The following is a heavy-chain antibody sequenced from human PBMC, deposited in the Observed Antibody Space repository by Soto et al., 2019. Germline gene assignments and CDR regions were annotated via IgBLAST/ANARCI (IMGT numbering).Heavy chain of an antibody. D-gene: IGHD6-19*01. CDR1: AGSFSHYY. J-gene: IGHJ3*02. CDR2: IKHSGSG. V-gene: IGHV4-34*01. Sequence: KTSETLSLTCAVYAGSFSHYYWNWIRQSPGKGLEWIGKIKHSGSGNYNPSLRSRVSISVDMSKNQFSLRLTSVTAADTAVYYCARGGSSDWQVALDIWGQGTMVTVS. CDR3: ARGGSSDWQVALDI.